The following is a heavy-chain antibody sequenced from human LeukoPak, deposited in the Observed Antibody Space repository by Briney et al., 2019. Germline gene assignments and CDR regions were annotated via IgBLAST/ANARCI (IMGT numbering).Heavy chain of an antibody. V-gene: IGHV4-61*05. CDR1: GGSISSSSYY. CDR3: ARHGASGSYLYYFDY. Sequence: PSETLSLTCTVSGGSISSSSYYWGWIRQPPGKGLEWIGYIYYSGSTNYNPSLKSRVTISVDTSKNQFSLKLSSVTAADTAVYFCARHGASGSYLYYFDYWGQGTLVTVSS. D-gene: IGHD1-26*01. CDR2: IYYSGST. J-gene: IGHJ4*02.